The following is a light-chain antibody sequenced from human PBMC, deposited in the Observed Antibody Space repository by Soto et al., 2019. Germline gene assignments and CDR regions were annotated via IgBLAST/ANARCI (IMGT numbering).Light chain of an antibody. J-gene: IGLJ1*01. Sequence: QSALTQPASVSGSPGQSITISCTGTSSDVGGYNYVSWYQQHPGKAPKLMIYEVSNRPSGVSNRFSGSKSGNTASLTISGLQAEDEADYYCSSYTSSSTPVVFGTGIQVTVL. CDR3: SSYTSSSTPVV. V-gene: IGLV2-14*01. CDR1: SSDVGGYNY. CDR2: EVS.